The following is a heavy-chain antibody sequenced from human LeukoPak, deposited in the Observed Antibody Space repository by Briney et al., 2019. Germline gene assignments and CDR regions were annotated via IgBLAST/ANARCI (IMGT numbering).Heavy chain of an antibody. CDR3: ARHVVATRKNYFDY. D-gene: IGHD5-12*01. V-gene: IGHV4-39*01. Sequence: PSETLSLTCTVSGGSISSSSYYWSWIRQPPGKGLEWIGSIYYSGSTYYNPSLKSRVTLSVDTSKNQFSLKLSSVTAADTAVHYCARHVVATRKNYFDYWGQGTLVTVSS. CDR1: GGSISSSSYY. CDR2: IYYSGST. J-gene: IGHJ4*02.